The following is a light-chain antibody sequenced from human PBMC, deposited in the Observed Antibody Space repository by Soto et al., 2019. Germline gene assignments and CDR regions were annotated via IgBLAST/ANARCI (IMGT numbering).Light chain of an antibody. CDR2: LGS. CDR3: MQALQTPLT. CDR1: QSLLHSNGYKY. J-gene: IGKJ2*01. V-gene: IGKV2-28*01. Sequence: DIVMTQSPLSLPVTPGEPASISCRSSQSLLHSNGYKYVDWYWQKAGQSPQLLIYLGSNRASGVPDRFSGSVSGTDFTLKISRVEAEDVGVYYCMQALQTPLTFGQGTKLEIK.